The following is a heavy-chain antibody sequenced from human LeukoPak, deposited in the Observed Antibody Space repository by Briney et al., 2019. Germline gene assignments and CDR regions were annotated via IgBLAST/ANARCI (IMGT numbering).Heavy chain of an antibody. CDR2: INPNSGGT. CDR1: GYTFTGYY. D-gene: IGHD2-2*01. V-gene: IGHV1-2*02. CDR3: ARLGIDVVVPASRIAAAETGFQH. Sequence: ASVKVSCKASGYTFTGYYMHWVRQAPGRGLEWMGWINPNSGGTNYAQKFQGRVTMTRDTSISTAYMELSRLRSDDTAVYYCARLGIDVVVPASRIAAAETGFQHWGQGTLVTVSS. J-gene: IGHJ1*01.